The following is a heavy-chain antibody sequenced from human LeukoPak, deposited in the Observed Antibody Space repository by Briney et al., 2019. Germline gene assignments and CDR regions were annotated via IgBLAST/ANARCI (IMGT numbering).Heavy chain of an antibody. D-gene: IGHD3-10*01. CDR1: GGSISSGGYY. CDR2: IYYSGST. V-gene: IGHV4-31*03. Sequence: SQTLSLTCTVSGGSISSGGYYWSWIRQHPGKGLEWIGYIYYSGSTYYNPSLKSRVTISVDTSKNQFSLKLSSVTAADTAVYYCARDSGKYRRGENWFDPWGQGTLVTVSS. CDR3: ARDSGKYRRGENWFDP. J-gene: IGHJ5*02.